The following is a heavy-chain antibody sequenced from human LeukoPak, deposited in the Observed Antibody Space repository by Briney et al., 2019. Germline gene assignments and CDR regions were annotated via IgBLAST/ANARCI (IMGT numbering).Heavy chain of an antibody. D-gene: IGHD3-9*01. CDR1: GFTFNKYP. Sequence: GGSLRLSCAASGFTFNKYPMSWVRQAPGKGLGGVANIKQDGSEKYYVDSVKGRFTISRDNAKHSLYLQMNSLRAEDTAVSHWARDGSPAIVTGYLTQHGPFDICGQATMVTVSS. CDR2: IKQDGSEK. CDR3: ARDGSPAIVTGYLTQHGPFDI. J-gene: IGHJ3*02. V-gene: IGHV3-7*01.